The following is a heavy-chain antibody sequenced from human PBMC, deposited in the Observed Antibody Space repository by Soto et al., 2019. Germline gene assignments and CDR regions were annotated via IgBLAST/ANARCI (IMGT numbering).Heavy chain of an antibody. J-gene: IGHJ3*02. Sequence: QITLKESGPTLVKPTQTLTLTCTASGLSFGTSGVGVGWIRQPPGKALEWLALIYWNDDQRYSPSLKSSLTITKDTSKNQVVLTMTNVDPVDTATYYCASMTTVATAAFDIWGQWIMVTVPS. CDR1: GLSFGTSGVG. V-gene: IGHV2-5*01. CDR2: IYWNDDQ. D-gene: IGHD4-17*01. CDR3: ASMTTVATAAFDI.